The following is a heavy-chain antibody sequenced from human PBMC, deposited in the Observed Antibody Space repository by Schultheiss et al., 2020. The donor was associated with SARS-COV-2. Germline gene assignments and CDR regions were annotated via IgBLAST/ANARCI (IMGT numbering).Heavy chain of an antibody. V-gene: IGHV4-59*12. D-gene: IGHD2-2*01. Sequence: SQTLSLTCTVSGGSISSYYWSWIRQPPGKGLEWIGYIYYSGSTNYNPSLKSRVTISVDTSKNQFSLKLSSVTAADTAVYYCARFPSPDIVVVPAPPPGDYYYYGMDVWGQGTTVTVSS. CDR3: ARFPSPDIVVVPAPPPGDYYYYGMDV. CDR2: IYYSGST. CDR1: GGSISSYY. J-gene: IGHJ6*02.